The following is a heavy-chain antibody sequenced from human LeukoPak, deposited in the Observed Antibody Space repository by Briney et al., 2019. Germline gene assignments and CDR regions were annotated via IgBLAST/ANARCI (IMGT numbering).Heavy chain of an antibody. CDR1: GFTFSSYA. J-gene: IGHJ6*02. V-gene: IGHV3-7*03. CDR2: IKQDGSEK. CDR3: GRAMDV. Sequence: GGSLRLSCAASGFTFSSYAMSWVRQAPGKGLEWVANIKQDGSEKHYVDSVKGRFSISRDNAKNSLFLQMSSLRVEDTAVYYCGRAMDVWGQGTTVTVSS.